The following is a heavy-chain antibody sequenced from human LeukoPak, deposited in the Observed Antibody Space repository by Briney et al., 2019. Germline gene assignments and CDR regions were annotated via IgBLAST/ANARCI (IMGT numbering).Heavy chain of an antibody. CDR2: ISYDGSNK. D-gene: IGHD3-9*01. Sequence: GGSLRLSCAASGFTFSSHAMHWVRQAPGKGLEWVAVISYDGSNKYYADSVKGRFTISRDNAKNSLYLQMNSLRAEDTAVYYCARDEGDFDWLSPLGEFDYWGQGTLVTVSS. CDR3: ARDEGDFDWLSPLGEFDY. V-gene: IGHV3-30-3*01. CDR1: GFTFSSHA. J-gene: IGHJ4*02.